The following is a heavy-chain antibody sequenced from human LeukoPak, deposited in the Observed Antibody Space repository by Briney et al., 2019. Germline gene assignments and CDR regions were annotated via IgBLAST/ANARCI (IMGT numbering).Heavy chain of an antibody. Sequence: GGSLRLSCAASGFTFSSYAMSWVRQAPGKGLEWVSTISGSGGSTYYADSVKGRFTISRDNSKNTLYLQMNSLRAEDTAVYYCAKSPGGVYYDSSGYYYFDYWGQGTLVTVSS. CDR2: ISGSGGST. D-gene: IGHD3-22*01. CDR1: GFTFSSYA. J-gene: IGHJ4*02. CDR3: AKSPGGVYYDSSGYYYFDY. V-gene: IGHV3-23*01.